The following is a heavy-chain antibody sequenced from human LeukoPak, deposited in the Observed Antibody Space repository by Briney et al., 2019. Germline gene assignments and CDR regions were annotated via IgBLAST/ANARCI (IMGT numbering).Heavy chain of an antibody. Sequence: GGSLRLSCAASGFTFSSYSMNWVRQAPGKGLEWVSSISSSSSYIYYADSVKGRFTISRGNAKNSLYLQMNSLRAEDTAVYYCARNYLGYCSSTSCPHYYYYGMDVWGQGTTVTVSS. V-gene: IGHV3-21*01. CDR1: GFTFSSYS. CDR2: ISSSSSYI. D-gene: IGHD2-2*01. J-gene: IGHJ6*02. CDR3: ARNYLGYCSSTSCPHYYYYGMDV.